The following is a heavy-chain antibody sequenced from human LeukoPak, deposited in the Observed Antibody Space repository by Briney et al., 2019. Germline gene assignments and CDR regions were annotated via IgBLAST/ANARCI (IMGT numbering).Heavy chain of an antibody. Sequence: PSETLSLTCTVSGGSISSSSYYWGWIRQPPGKGLEWIGNIYYSGSTYYNPSLKNRVTISVDTSKNQFSLKLSSVTAADTAVYFFARHRRLSYFDYWGQGTLVTVSS. V-gene: IGHV4-39*01. CDR1: GGSISSSSYY. CDR2: IYYSGST. J-gene: IGHJ4*02. D-gene: IGHD2/OR15-2a*01. CDR3: ARHRRLSYFDY.